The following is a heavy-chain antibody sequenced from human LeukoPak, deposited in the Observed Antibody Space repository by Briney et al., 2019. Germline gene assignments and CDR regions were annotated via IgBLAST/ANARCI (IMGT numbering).Heavy chain of an antibody. J-gene: IGHJ4*02. CDR2: ISYDGSNK. V-gene: IGHV3-30*18. CDR3: AKDSSGSYFN. CDR1: GFTFSSYG. Sequence: GGSLRLSCAASGFTFSSYGMHWVRQAPGKGLESVAVISYDGSNKYYADSVKGRFTISRDNSKNTLYLQMNSLRAEDTAVCYCAKDSSGSYFNWGQGTLVTVSS. D-gene: IGHD1-26*01.